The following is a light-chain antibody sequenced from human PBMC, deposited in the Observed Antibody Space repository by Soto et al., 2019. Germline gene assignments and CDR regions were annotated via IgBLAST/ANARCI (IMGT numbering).Light chain of an antibody. CDR2: DAS. V-gene: IGKV1-5*01. CDR3: QQYASYSPT. Sequence: IQMTQSPSTLSASVGERVAITCRASQSINNWLAWYQLKPGKAPKLLIYDASTLESGVPSRFSGSGSGTEFTLIISSLQPDDFATYYCQQYASYSPTFGQGTKVDIK. CDR1: QSINNW. J-gene: IGKJ1*01.